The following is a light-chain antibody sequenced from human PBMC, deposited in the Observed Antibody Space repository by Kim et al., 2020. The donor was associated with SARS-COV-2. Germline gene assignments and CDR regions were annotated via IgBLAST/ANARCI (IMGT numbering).Light chain of an antibody. CDR1: QSINNL. CDR2: DAS. J-gene: IGKJ5*01. V-gene: IGKV1-5*01. Sequence: ASVGDRVTITCRASQSINNLVAWYQQKPGKAPNLLISDASSLKSGVPSRFSGSGSGTVFTLTISSLQPDDFATYYCQQYTSYSITFGQGTRLEIK. CDR3: QQYTSYSIT.